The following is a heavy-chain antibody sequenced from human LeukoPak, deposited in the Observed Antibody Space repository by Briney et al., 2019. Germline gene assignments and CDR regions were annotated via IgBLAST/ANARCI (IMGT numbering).Heavy chain of an antibody. V-gene: IGHV3-30*02. CDR3: AKDRWDLPFDY. J-gene: IGHJ4*02. CDR2: IRYDGSIN. Sequence: GGSLRLSCAASGFTFSRKGMHWVRQAPGKGLVWVALIRYDGSINDYEDSVKGRLTISRDNSQNTLYLQMNSLRAEDTAVYYCAKDRWDLPFDYWGQGTLVTVSS. D-gene: IGHD1-26*01. CDR1: GFTFSRKG.